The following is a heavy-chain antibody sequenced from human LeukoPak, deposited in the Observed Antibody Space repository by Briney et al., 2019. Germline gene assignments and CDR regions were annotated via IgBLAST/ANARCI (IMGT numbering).Heavy chain of an antibody. V-gene: IGHV3-48*03. CDR3: ARGSTYYYGSGSYHAPDAFDI. Sequence: PGGSLRLSCAASGFTFSSYEMNWVRQAPGKGLEWVSYISSSGSTIYYADSVKGRFTIYRDNAKNSLYLQMNSLSAEDTAVYYCARGSTYYYGSGSYHAPDAFDIWGQGTMVTVSS. D-gene: IGHD3-10*01. CDR1: GFTFSSYE. CDR2: ISSSGSTI. J-gene: IGHJ3*02.